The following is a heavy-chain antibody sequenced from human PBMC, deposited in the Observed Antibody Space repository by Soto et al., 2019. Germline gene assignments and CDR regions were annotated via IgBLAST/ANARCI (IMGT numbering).Heavy chain of an antibody. CDR2: ISYDGSNK. Sequence: XASLRLSCAASGFTFSSYAMHWVRQAPGKGLEWVAVISYDGSNKYYADSVKGRFTISRDNSKNTLYLQMNSLRAEDTAVYYCARDEGITLWGQGTMVTVSS. CDR1: GFTFSSYA. J-gene: IGHJ3*01. CDR3: ARDEGITL. D-gene: IGHD3-10*01. V-gene: IGHV3-30-3*01.